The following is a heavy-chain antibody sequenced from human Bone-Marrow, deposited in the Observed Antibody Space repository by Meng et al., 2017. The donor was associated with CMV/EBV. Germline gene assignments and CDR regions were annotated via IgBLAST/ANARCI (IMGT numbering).Heavy chain of an antibody. V-gene: IGHV1-69*10. CDR1: GGTFSSYA. D-gene: IGHD2-2*01. CDR2: IIPILGIA. J-gene: IGHJ1*01. CDR3: ARVGRCSSTSCLRKNFQH. Sequence: SVKVYCQASGGTFSSYAISWVRQAPGQGLEWMGGIIPILGIANYAQKFQGRVTITADKSTSTAYMELSSLRSEDTAVYYCARVGRCSSTSCLRKNFQHWGQGTLVTVSS.